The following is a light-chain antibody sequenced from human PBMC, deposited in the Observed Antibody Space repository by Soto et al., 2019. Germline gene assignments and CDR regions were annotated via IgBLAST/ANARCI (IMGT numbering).Light chain of an antibody. J-gene: IGLJ3*02. V-gene: IGLV2-23*01. CDR2: EGT. CDR3: CSYARSRAWV. CDR1: SSDVGSSSI. Sequence: QSALTQPASVSGSLGQSITISCTGTSSDVGSSSIVSWYQHHPGKAPKLMIYEGTKRPSGISNRFSGSKSGNTASLTISGLQAEDEGDYYCCSYARSRAWVFGGGTKLTVL.